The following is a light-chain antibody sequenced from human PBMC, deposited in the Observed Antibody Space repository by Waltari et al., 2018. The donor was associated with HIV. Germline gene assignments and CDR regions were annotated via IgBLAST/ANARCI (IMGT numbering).Light chain of an antibody. Sequence: DIQMTQSPSILSASVGDRVTITCRASQSISNWLTWYQQKPGKAPKLLIYAASTLGRGVPSRFSGSGSGTEFTLTISSLQPDDFAAYYCQQHDIYPYTFGQGTKLEIK. J-gene: IGKJ2*01. CDR1: QSISNW. V-gene: IGKV1-5*03. CDR2: AAS. CDR3: QQHDIYPYT.